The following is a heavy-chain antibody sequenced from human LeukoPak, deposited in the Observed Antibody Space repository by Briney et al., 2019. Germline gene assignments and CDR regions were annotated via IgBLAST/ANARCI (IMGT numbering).Heavy chain of an antibody. CDR1: GFTFSSDS. D-gene: IGHD3-22*01. Sequence: PGGSLRLSCAATGFTFSSDSMNWVRQAPGKGLEWVSSISSSSSYIYYADSVKGRFTISRDNAKNSLYLQMNSLRAEDTAVYYCARSAEYYYDSSLHAFDIWGQGTMVTVSS. CDR2: ISSSSSYI. CDR3: ARSAEYYYDSSLHAFDI. V-gene: IGHV3-21*01. J-gene: IGHJ3*02.